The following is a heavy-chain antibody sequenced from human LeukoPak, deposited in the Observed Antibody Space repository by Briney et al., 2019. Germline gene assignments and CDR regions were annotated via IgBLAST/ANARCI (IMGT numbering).Heavy chain of an antibody. V-gene: IGHV3-30*03. D-gene: IGHD3-22*01. CDR1: GFTFSSYG. Sequence: GGSLRLSCAASGFTFSSYGMHWVRQAPGKGLEWVAVISYDGSNKYYADSVKGRFTISRDNSKNTLYLQMNSLRAEDTAVYYCARDGKGGYFPNAFDIWGQGTMVTVSS. J-gene: IGHJ3*02. CDR2: ISYDGSNK. CDR3: ARDGKGGYFPNAFDI.